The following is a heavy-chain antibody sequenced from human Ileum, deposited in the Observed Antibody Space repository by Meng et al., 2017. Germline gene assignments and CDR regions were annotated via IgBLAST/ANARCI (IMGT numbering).Heavy chain of an antibody. CDR2: ISTASKYI. CDR3: ARNSGWFDS. J-gene: IGHJ5*01. Sequence: EVQLVESGGGLVKPGGALRLSCAASGFDFSDYTMTWVRQAPGKGLEWISSISTASKYIYYADSLRGRSTISRDNAKNSLYLEMNTLRAEDTAVYYCARNSGWFDSWGQGALVTVSS. D-gene: IGHD1-26*01. CDR1: GFDFSDYT. V-gene: IGHV3-21*06.